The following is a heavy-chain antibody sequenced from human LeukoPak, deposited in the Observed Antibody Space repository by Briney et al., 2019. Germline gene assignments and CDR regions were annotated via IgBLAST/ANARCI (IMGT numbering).Heavy chain of an antibody. J-gene: IGHJ4*02. CDR1: GYTFTSYA. CDR3: ARSNPMVATDY. Sequence: ASVKVSCKASGYTFTSYAMNWVRQAPGQGLEWMGWINTNTGDPTYAQGCTGRFVFSLDTSVSTAYLQISSLKAEDTAVYYCARSNPMVATDYWGQGTLVTVSS. D-gene: IGHD5-12*01. CDR2: INTNTGDP. V-gene: IGHV7-4-1*02.